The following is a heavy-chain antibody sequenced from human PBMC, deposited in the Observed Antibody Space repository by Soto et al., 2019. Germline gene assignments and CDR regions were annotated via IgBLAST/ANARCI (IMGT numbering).Heavy chain of an antibody. J-gene: IGHJ4*02. CDR1: GFTFDNYA. CDR3: GKDLLVAVSAPVDH. D-gene: IGHD2-21*01. V-gene: IGHV3-23*01. CDR2: ITGSGGTT. Sequence: EVQLLESGGGSVQPGGSLRLSCAASGFTFDNYAMTWVRQAPGKGLEWVSGITGSGGTTYYADSVKGRFTISRDNSKNTLYLQMNSLRAEDTAIYYCGKDLLVAVSAPVDHWGQGTLVTVSS.